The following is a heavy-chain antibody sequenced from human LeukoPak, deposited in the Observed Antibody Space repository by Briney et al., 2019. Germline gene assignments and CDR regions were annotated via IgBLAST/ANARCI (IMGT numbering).Heavy chain of an antibody. Sequence: GSLRLSCAASGFTFSSYSMNWVRQAPGKGLEWVSYISSSGSTIYYADSVKGRFTISRDSAKNSLYLQMNSLRAEDTAVYYXAREKYYYDSSGXXEFDYWGQGTLVTVSS. CDR1: GFTFSSYS. V-gene: IGHV3-48*04. CDR2: ISSSGSTI. CDR3: AREKYYYDSSGXXEFDY. J-gene: IGHJ4*02. D-gene: IGHD3-22*01.